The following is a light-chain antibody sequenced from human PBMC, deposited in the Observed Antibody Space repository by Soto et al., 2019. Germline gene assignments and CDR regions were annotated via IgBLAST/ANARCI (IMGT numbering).Light chain of an antibody. CDR2: AAS. CDR3: QQYSNWPPWT. CDR1: QSVSSN. J-gene: IGKJ1*01. Sequence: EIVMTQSPATLSVSPGERAALSCRASQSVSSNLAWYQQKPGQAPSLLIYAASTRAPGIPARFSGSGSGTDLTITISSLQSEDFAVDYCQQYSNWPPWTFGQGTKVEVK. V-gene: IGKV3-15*01.